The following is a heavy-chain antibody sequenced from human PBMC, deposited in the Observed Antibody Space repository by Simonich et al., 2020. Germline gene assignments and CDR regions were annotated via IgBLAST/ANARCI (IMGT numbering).Heavy chain of an antibody. CDR1: GYTFTSYG. D-gene: IGHD2-15*01. CDR2: ISAYNGNT. J-gene: IGHJ4*02. CDR3: ARASRGTWWYYYFDY. V-gene: IGHV1-18*01. Sequence: QGQLVQSGAEVKKPGASVKVSCKASGYTFTSYGISWLRQAPGQGLEWLGGISAYNGNTNYAQKLQGRVTMTTDTSTSTAYMELRSLRSDDTAVYYCARASRGTWWYYYFDYWGQGTLVTVSS.